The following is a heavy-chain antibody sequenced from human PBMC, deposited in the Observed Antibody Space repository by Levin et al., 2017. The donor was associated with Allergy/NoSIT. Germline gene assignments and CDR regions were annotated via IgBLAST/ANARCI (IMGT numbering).Heavy chain of an antibody. CDR3: VKEHLEYCSGGSCYPDS. Sequence: GGSLRLSCAASGFTFEDFTMHWVRQAPGKGLEWVSLIYWDGGNTYYADSVKGRFTISRDNSKNSLYLQMNSLTIEDTAFYYCVKEHLEYCSGGSCYPDSWGQGTLVTVSS. D-gene: IGHD2-15*01. V-gene: IGHV3-43*01. CDR1: GFTFEDFT. J-gene: IGHJ5*01. CDR2: IYWDGGNT.